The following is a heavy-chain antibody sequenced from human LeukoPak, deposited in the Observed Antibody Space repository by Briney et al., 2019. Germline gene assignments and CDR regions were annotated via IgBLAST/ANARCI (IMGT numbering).Heavy chain of an antibody. CDR3: ARVPPTAVASMDV. D-gene: IGHD6-19*01. J-gene: IGHJ6*03. Sequence: GGSLRLSCAASGFTFSRCSMNWVRQAPGKGLEWVANIKQDGSEKYYVDSVKGRFTISRDNAKNSLYLQMNSLRAEDTAVYYCARVPPTAVASMDVWGKGTTVTISS. V-gene: IGHV3-7*01. CDR2: IKQDGSEK. CDR1: GFTFSRCS.